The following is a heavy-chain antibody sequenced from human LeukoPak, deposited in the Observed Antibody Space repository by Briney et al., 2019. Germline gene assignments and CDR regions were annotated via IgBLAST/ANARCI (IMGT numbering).Heavy chain of an antibody. CDR2: ISGSGGST. V-gene: IGHV3-23*01. CDR1: GFTFSSYA. J-gene: IGHJ4*02. Sequence: QPGGSLRLSCAASGFTFSSYAMSWVRQAPGKGLEWVSAISGSGGSTYYADSVKGRFTNSRDNSKNTVYLQMNSLGAEDTAVYFCAKAAYFYGSGSYYNDYWGQGTLVTVSS. CDR3: AKAAYFYGSGSYYNDY. D-gene: IGHD3-10*01.